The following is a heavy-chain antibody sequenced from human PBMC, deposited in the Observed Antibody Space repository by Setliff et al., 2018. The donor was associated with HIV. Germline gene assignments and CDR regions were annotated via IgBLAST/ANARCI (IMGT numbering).Heavy chain of an antibody. D-gene: IGHD2-2*01. CDR3: ASHFGYCSSTSCEGY. Sequence: GGSLRLSCAASRFTFSSYGMHWVRQAPGKGLEWVAVIWYDGSNKYYADSVKGRFTISRDNSKNSLYLQMNSLRAEDTAVYYCASHFGYCSSTSCEGYWGQGALVTVSS. CDR1: RFTFSSYG. V-gene: IGHV3-33*08. J-gene: IGHJ4*02. CDR2: IWYDGSNK.